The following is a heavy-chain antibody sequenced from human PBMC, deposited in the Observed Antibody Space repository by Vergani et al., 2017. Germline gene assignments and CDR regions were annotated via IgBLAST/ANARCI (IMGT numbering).Heavy chain of an antibody. D-gene: IGHD6-19*01. Sequence: EVQLVESGGGLVQPGRSLRLSCTASGFTFGDYAMSWFRQAPGKGLEWVGFIRSKAYGGTTEYAASVKGRFTISRDDSKSIAYLQMNSLKTEDTAVYYCARDHSWLVLAFDIWGQGTMVTVSS. V-gene: IGHV3-49*03. J-gene: IGHJ3*02. CDR1: GFTFGDYA. CDR2: IRSKAYGGTT. CDR3: ARDHSWLVLAFDI.